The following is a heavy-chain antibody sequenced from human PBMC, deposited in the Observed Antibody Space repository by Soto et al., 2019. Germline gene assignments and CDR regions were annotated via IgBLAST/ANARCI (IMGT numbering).Heavy chain of an antibody. D-gene: IGHD1-7*01. CDR1: GFSFHNFA. J-gene: IGHJ4*01. CDR2: ISARSTVT. CDR3: ARANWNSY. V-gene: IGHV3-23*01. Sequence: PGGSLRLSCVASGFSFHNFAMRWVRQAPGKGLEWVCSISARSTVTYCAGFARGRFTISRDNSKNTVYLQMNSLTAEDTATYYCARANWNSYWGQGTLVTVSS.